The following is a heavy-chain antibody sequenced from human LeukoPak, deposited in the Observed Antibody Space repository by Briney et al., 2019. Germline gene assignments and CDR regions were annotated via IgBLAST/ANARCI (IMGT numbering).Heavy chain of an antibody. D-gene: IGHD3-22*01. J-gene: IGHJ4*02. Sequence: GSSVKVSCKASGGTCSSYTISWVRQAPGQGLEWMGRIFPILGIANYAQKFQGRVTITADKSTSTAYMELSSLGSEDTAVYYCARALYYYDSSGYYFDYWGQGTLVTVSS. V-gene: IGHV1-69*02. CDR3: ARALYYYDSSGYYFDY. CDR2: IFPILGIA. CDR1: GGTCSSYT.